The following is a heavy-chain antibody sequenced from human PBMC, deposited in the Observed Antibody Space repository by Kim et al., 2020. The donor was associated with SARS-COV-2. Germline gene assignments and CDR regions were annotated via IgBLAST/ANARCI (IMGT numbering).Heavy chain of an antibody. J-gene: IGHJ6*02. CDR2: KYDSGSS. CDR1: GGSISSSSYY. V-gene: IGHV4-39*02. Sequence: SETLSLTCTVSGGSISSSSYYWGWIRQPPGQGLEWIGSKYDSGSSYYNPSHNSRDTISVDTSKNQFSLKLSSVTAAATAVDYCAGDPVITMIVVAQGYYYGLDVWGQGTTVTVSS. CDR3: AGDPVITMIVVAQGYYYGLDV. D-gene: IGHD3-22*01.